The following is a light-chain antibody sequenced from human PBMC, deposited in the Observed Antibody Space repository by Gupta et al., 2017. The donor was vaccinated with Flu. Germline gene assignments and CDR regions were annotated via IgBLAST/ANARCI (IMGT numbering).Light chain of an antibody. CDR2: EGS. Sequence: QSALTQPASVSGSPGQSITISCTGTSSDVGSYNLVPWYQQHPGKAPKLMIYEGSKRPSGVPNRFSGSKSGNTASLTISGLQAEDEADYYCCSYAGSSTFWVFGGGTKLTVL. CDR3: CSYAGSSTFWV. CDR1: SSDVGSYNL. V-gene: IGLV2-23*03. J-gene: IGLJ3*02.